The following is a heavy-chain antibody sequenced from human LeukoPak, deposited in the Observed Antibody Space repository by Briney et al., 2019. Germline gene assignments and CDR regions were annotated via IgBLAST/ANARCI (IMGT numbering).Heavy chain of an antibody. CDR1: GFTFDDYA. CDR3: AKDGSYGDYRSYFDY. CDR2: ISWNSGSI. V-gene: IGHV3-9*01. J-gene: IGHJ4*02. Sequence: GRSLRLSCAASGFTFDDYAMHWVRQAPGKGLEWVSGISWNSGSIGYADSVKGRFTISRDNSKNTLYLQMNSLRAEDTAVYYCAKDGSYGDYRSYFDYWGQGTLVTVSS. D-gene: IGHD4-17*01.